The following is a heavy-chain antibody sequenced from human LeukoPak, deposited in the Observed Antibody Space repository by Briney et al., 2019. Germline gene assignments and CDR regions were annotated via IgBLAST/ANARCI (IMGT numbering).Heavy chain of an antibody. Sequence: VASVMVSCKVPGYTLTELSMHWVRQAPGKGLEWMGGFDPEDGETIYAQKFQGRVTMTEDTSTDTAYMELSSLRSEDTAVYYCATGAYCGGDCHMAPFDYWGQGTLVTVSS. V-gene: IGHV1-24*01. J-gene: IGHJ4*02. D-gene: IGHD2-21*02. CDR3: ATGAYCGGDCHMAPFDY. CDR2: FDPEDGET. CDR1: GYTLTELS.